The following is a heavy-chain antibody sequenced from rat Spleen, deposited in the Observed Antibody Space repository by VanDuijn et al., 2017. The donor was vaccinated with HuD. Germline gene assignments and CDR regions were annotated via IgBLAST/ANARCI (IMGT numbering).Heavy chain of an antibody. J-gene: IGHJ2*01. D-gene: IGHD1-5*01. CDR1: GFTFNNYY. V-gene: IGHV5-25*01. CDR2: ITTGGGNT. Sequence: EVQLVESGGGLVQPGRSMKLSCAASGFTFNNYYMAWVRQAPTKGLEWVASITTGGGNTYYRDSVKGRFIISRDNAKSTLYLQMDSLRSEDTATYYCASPLGTGDYWGQGVMVTVSS. CDR3: ASPLGTGDY.